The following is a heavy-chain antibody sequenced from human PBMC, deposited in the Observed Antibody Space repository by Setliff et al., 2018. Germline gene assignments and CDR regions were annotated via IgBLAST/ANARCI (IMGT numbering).Heavy chain of an antibody. J-gene: IGHJ4*02. CDR1: GFTLRSHW. V-gene: IGHV3-74*01. CDR2: INTDGRTT. CDR3: ARDHGGYNSLDF. Sequence: GKSLRLSCEASGFTLRSHWMHWVRHTPGRGLEWVSRINTDGRTTHYGDSVRGRFTISRDNAKSTVYLQMNSLRAEDTAVYHCARDHGGYNSLDFWGQGAVVTVSS. D-gene: IGHD2-2*02.